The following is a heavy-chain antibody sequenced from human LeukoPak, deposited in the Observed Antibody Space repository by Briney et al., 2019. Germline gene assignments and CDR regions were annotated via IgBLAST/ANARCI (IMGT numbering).Heavy chain of an antibody. D-gene: IGHD2-2*01. CDR3: ARLLYCSSTSCYGVYNWFDP. J-gene: IGHJ5*02. CDR1: GGSLSSYY. Sequence: SETLSLTCTVSGGSLSSYYWSWIRQPPGKGLEWIGYIYYSGSTNYNASLTSRVTISVETTKNKSSLTLSYVTAADTAVYYCARLLYCSSTSCYGVYNWFDPWGQGTLVTVSS. CDR2: IYYSGST. V-gene: IGHV4-59*01.